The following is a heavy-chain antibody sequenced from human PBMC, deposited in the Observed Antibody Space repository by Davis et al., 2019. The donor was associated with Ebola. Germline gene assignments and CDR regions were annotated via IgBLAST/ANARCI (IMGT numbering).Heavy chain of an antibody. J-gene: IGHJ1*01. D-gene: IGHD2-21*01. V-gene: IGHV1-46*01. CDR3: ARELFDPRAGVKYFQH. Sequence: AASVKVSCKASGYTFTSYYMHWVRQAPGQGLEWMGIINPSGGSTSYAQKFQGRVTITRDTSASTAYMELSSLRSEDTAVYYCARELFDPRAGVKYFQHWGQGTLVTVSS. CDR2: INPSGGST. CDR1: GYTFTSYY.